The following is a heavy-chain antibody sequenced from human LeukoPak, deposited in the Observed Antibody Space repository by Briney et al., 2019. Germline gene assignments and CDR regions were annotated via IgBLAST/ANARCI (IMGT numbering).Heavy chain of an antibody. V-gene: IGHV3-21*01. CDR2: ISSSSSYI. J-gene: IGHJ4*02. CDR3: ARGLVLSYGNDY. Sequence: GGSLRLSCAASGFTFSSYAMSWVRQAPGKGLEWVSSISSSSSYIYYADSVKGRFTISRDNAKNSLYLQMNSLRAEDTAVYYCARGLVLSYGNDYWGQGTLVTVSS. CDR1: GFTFSSYA. D-gene: IGHD4-17*01.